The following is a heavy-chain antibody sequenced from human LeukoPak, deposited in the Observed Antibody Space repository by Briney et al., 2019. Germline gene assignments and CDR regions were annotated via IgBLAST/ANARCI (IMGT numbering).Heavy chain of an antibody. D-gene: IGHD2-21*02. CDR2: IYHSGST. CDR3: ARSAVTATLGWFDP. Sequence: SETLSLTCAVSGYSISSGYYWGWIRQPPGKGLEWIGNIYHSGSTYYNPSLKSRVTISVDKSKNQFSLKLRSVTAADTAVYYCARSAVTATLGWFDPWGQGTLVTVSS. V-gene: IGHV4-38-2*01. J-gene: IGHJ5*02. CDR1: GYSISSGYY.